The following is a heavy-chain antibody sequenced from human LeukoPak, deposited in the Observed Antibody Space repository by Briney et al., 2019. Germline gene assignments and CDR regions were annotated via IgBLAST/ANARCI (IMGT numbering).Heavy chain of an antibody. D-gene: IGHD3-3*01. V-gene: IGHV3-48*01. CDR2: ISSSSSTI. CDR1: GSTFSSYE. CDR3: ARLHYDFWSGFGHYYYYMDV. J-gene: IGHJ6*03. Sequence: GGSLRLSCAASGSTFSSYEMNWVRQAPGKGLEWVSYISSSSSTIYYADSVKGRFTISRDNAKNSLYLQMNSLRAEDTAVYYCARLHYDFWSGFGHYYYYMDVWGKGTTVTVSS.